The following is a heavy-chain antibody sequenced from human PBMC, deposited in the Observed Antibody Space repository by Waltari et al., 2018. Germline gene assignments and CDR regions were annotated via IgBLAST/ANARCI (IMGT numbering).Heavy chain of an antibody. D-gene: IGHD3-10*01. CDR3: AREGFTMVRGVINRYMDV. J-gene: IGHJ6*03. Sequence: QVQLQESGPGLVKPSETLSLTCTVSGGSISSYYWSWIRQPAGKGLEWIGRIYTSGRTNYNPSLKSRVTMSVDTSKNQFSLKLSSVTAADTAVYYCAREGFTMVRGVINRYMDVWGKGTTVTVSS. CDR1: GGSISSYY. V-gene: IGHV4-4*07. CDR2: IYTSGRT.